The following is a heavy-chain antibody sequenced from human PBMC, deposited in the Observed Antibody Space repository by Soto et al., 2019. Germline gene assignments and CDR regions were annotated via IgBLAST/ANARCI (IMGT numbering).Heavy chain of an antibody. CDR3: ARQDGDGLFYFDY. CDR2: IYPVDSDT. D-gene: IGHD4-17*01. V-gene: IGHV5-51*01. Sequence: PGESLKISCKGSGYTFNIYWIAWVRQMPGKGLEWMGVIYPVDSDTRYSPSFQGQVTISVDKSINTAYLQWGSLQASDTAIYYCARQDGDGLFYFDYWGQGTPVTVSS. J-gene: IGHJ4*02. CDR1: GYTFNIYW.